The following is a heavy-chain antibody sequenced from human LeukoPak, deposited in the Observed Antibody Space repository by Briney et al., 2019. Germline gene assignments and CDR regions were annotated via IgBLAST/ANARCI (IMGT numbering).Heavy chain of an antibody. V-gene: IGHV1-2*02. CDR3: ARAPSWELRGGWFDP. CDR2: LNPNSGGT. J-gene: IGHJ5*02. D-gene: IGHD1-26*01. CDR1: GYTFNGYY. Sequence: GASVKVSRKASGYTFNGYYMHWVRQAPGQGLEWMGWLNPNSGGTNYAQKFQGRVTMTRDTSITTTYMELSRLRSDDTAVYYCARAPSWELRGGWFDPWGQGTLVTVSS.